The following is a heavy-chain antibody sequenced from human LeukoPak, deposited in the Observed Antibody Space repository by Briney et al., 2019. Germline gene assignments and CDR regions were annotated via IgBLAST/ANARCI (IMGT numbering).Heavy chain of an antibody. Sequence: ASVKVSCKASGYTFTSYDINWVRQATGQGLEWMGWMNPNSGNTGYAQKFRGRVTMTRNTSISTAYMELSSLRSEDTAVYYCARVHQSTIFYYYYYMDVWGKGTTVTISS. CDR2: MNPNSGNT. V-gene: IGHV1-8*01. J-gene: IGHJ6*03. D-gene: IGHD3-9*01. CDR3: ARVHQSTIFYYYYYMDV. CDR1: GYTFTSYD.